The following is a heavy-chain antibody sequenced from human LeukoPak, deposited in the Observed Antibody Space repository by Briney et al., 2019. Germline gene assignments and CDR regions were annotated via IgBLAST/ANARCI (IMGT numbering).Heavy chain of an antibody. CDR1: GGSINSGSYY. CDR2: IYTSGST. D-gene: IGHD4-11*01. V-gene: IGHV4-61*09. CDR3: ARDRDVTGRSCFDP. J-gene: IGHJ5*02. Sequence: PSETLSLTCTVSGGSINSGSYYWSWIRQPAGKGLEWIGHIYTSGSTNYNPSLKSRVTISVDTSQNQFSLKLSSVTAADTAVYYCARDRDVTGRSCFDPWGQGTLVTVSS.